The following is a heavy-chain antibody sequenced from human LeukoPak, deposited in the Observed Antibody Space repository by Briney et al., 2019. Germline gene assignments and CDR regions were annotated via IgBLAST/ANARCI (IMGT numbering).Heavy chain of an antibody. CDR2: ISSSSSYI. J-gene: IGHJ3*02. CDR3: ATRLRYFDWLFHDAFDI. D-gene: IGHD3-9*01. Sequence: SGGSLRLSCAASGFTFSSYSMNWVRQAPGKGLEWVSSISSSSSYIYYADSVKGRFTISRDNAKNSLYLQMNSLRAEDTAVYYCATRLRYFDWLFHDAFDIWGQGTMVTVSS. CDR1: GFTFSSYS. V-gene: IGHV3-21*01.